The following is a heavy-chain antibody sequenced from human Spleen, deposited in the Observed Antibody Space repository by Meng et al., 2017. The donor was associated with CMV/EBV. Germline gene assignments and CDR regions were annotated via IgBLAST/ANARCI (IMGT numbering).Heavy chain of an antibody. CDR1: GFTFDDYA. CDR2: ISWNSGSI. CDR3: AKHRGSCSSTSCYPPEYYFDY. V-gene: IGHV3-9*01. Sequence: SLKISCAAYGFTFDDYAMHWVRQAPGKGLEWVSGISWNSGSIGYADSVKGRFTISRDNSKNTLYLQMNSLRAEDTAVYYCAKHRGSCSSTSCYPPEYYFDYWGQGTLVTVSS. J-gene: IGHJ4*02. D-gene: IGHD2-2*01.